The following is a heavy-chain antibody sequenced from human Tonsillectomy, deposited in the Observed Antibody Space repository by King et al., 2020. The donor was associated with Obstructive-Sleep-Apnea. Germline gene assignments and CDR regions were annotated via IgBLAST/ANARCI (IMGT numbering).Heavy chain of an antibody. CDR2: IYSGGST. D-gene: IGHD6-13*01. J-gene: IGHJ3*02. V-gene: IGHV3-53*04. CDR1: GFTVSSNY. Sequence: VQLVESGGGLVQPGGSLRLSCAASGFTVSSNYMSWVRQAPGKGLEWVSVIYSGGSTYYADSVKGRFTISRHNSKNTLYLQMNSLRAEDTAVYYCARDLGIAAANDAFDIWGQGTMVTASS. CDR3: ARDLGIAAANDAFDI.